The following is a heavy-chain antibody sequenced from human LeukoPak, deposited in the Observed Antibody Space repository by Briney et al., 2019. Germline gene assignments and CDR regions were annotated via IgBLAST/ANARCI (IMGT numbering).Heavy chain of an antibody. Sequence: SETLSLTCTVSGCSISTYYWCWIRQPPGKGLEWIGYIYYSGSTNYNPSLRSRVTILIDTSKNQFSLKLNSVTAADTAVYYCARLNRYHPYWFDTWGQGTLVTVSS. CDR1: GCSISTYY. CDR2: IYYSGST. J-gene: IGHJ5*02. CDR3: ARLNRYHPYWFDT. D-gene: IGHD2-2*01. V-gene: IGHV4-59*01.